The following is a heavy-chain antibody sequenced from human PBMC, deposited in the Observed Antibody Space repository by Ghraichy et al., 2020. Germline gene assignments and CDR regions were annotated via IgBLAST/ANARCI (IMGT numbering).Heavy chain of an antibody. V-gene: IGHV3-30*02. D-gene: IGHD3-22*01. Sequence: GGSLRLSCAASGFTFSSYGMHWVRQAPGKGLEWVAFIRYDGSNKYYADSVKGRFTISRDNSKNTLYLQMNSLRAEDTAVYYCAKVGYYDSSGMIDYWGQGTLVTVSS. CDR3: AKVGYYDSSGMIDY. CDR1: GFTFSSYG. CDR2: IRYDGSNK. J-gene: IGHJ4*02.